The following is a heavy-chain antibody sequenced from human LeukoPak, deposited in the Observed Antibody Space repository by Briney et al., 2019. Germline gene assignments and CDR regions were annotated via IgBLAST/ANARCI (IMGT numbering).Heavy chain of an antibody. CDR1: GFTFRDYW. J-gene: IGHJ6*02. CDR2: IKSKTDGGTI. Sequence: GGSLRLSCGASGFTFRDYWMSWVRQAPGKGLEWVGRIKSKTDGGTIDYAAPAKGRFTISRDDSKNMVYLQMNSLKTEDTAAYYCSTGGKYYGMDVWGQGTTVTVSS. V-gene: IGHV3-15*01. CDR3: STGGKYYGMDV. D-gene: IGHD6-25*01.